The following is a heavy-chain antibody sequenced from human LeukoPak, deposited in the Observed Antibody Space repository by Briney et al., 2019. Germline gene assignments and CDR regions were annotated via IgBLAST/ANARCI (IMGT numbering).Heavy chain of an antibody. V-gene: IGHV3-15*01. CDR2: IKSKTDGGTT. CDR3: TTDHKAAYYYYYYMDV. D-gene: IGHD6-13*01. Sequence: PGGSLRLSCAASGFTFSNAWMSWVRQAPGKGLEWVGRIKSKTDGGTTDYAAPVKGRFTISRDDSKNTLYLQMNSLITEDTGVYYCTTDHKAAYYYYYYMDVWGKGTTVTVSS. CDR1: GFTFSNAW. J-gene: IGHJ6*03.